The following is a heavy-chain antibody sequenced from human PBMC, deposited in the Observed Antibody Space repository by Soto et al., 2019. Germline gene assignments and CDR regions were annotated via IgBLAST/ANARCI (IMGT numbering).Heavy chain of an antibody. J-gene: IGHJ4*02. D-gene: IGHD6-19*01. Sequence: GGSLRLSCAASGFTFSSYSMNWVRQAPGKGLEWVSSISSSSSYIYYADSVKGRFTISRDNAKNSLYLQMNSLRAEDTAVYYCARDRSIAVAGLAEYWGQGTLVTVSS. CDR1: GFTFSSYS. CDR2: ISSSSSYI. CDR3: ARDRSIAVAGLAEY. V-gene: IGHV3-21*01.